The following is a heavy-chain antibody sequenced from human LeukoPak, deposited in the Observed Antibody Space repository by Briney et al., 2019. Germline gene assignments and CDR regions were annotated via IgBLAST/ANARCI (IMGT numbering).Heavy chain of an antibody. CDR2: IIPIFGTA. D-gene: IGHD1-14*01. J-gene: IGHJ4*02. V-gene: IGHV1-69*05. Sequence: ASVKVSCKASGGTFSRYAISWVRQAPGQGLEWMGGIIPIFGTANYAQKFQGRVTITTDESTSTAYMELSSLRSEDTAVYYCARGEVTASAFDYWGQGTLVTVSS. CDR3: ARGEVTASAFDY. CDR1: GGTFSRYA.